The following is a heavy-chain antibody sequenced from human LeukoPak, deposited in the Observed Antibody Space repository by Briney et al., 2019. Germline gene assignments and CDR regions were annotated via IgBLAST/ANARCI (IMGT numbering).Heavy chain of an antibody. CDR3: ARGGIEVPAFDI. CDR2: IYYSGSA. CDR1: GGSISSYY. D-gene: IGHD1-26*01. Sequence: SETLSLTCTVSGGSISSYYWSWIRQPPGKGLEWIGYIYYSGSANYNASLKSRVTISVDTSKNQFSLKLSSVTAADTAVYYCARGGIEVPAFDIWGRGTMVTVSS. J-gene: IGHJ3*02. V-gene: IGHV4-59*08.